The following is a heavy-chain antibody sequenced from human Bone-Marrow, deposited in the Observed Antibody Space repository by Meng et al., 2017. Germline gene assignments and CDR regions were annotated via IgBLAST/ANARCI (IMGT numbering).Heavy chain of an antibody. V-gene: IGHV4-34*01. J-gene: IGHJ4*02. CDR2: INHSGST. CDR3: ARGLYNHIAAAGTFDY. Sequence: SQTLSLTCAVYGGSFSGYYWSWIRQPPGKGLEWIGEINHSGSTNYNPSLKSRVTISVDTSKNQFSLKLSSVTAADTAVYYCARGLYNHIAAAGTFDYWGQGTLVTGSS. D-gene: IGHD6-13*01. CDR1: GGSFSGYY.